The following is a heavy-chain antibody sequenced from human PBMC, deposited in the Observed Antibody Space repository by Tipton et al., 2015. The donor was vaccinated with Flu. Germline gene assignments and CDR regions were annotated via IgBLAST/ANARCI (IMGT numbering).Heavy chain of an antibody. Sequence: LRLSYTVSGGSISSGGYYWSWIRQHPGKGLEWIGYIYYSGSTYYNPSLKSRVTISVDTSKNQFSLKLSSVTAADTAVYYCARDCSSTSCYGEGAFDIWGQGTMVTVSS. V-gene: IGHV4-31*02. CDR3: ARDCSSTSCYGEGAFDI. CDR1: GGSISSGGYY. D-gene: IGHD2-2*01. J-gene: IGHJ3*02. CDR2: IYYSGST.